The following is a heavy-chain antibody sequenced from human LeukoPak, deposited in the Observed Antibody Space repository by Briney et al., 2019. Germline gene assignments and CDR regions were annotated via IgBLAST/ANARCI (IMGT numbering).Heavy chain of an antibody. CDR1: GFTSSSYG. CDR2: IWYDGGNK. CDR3: ARDEAGGGGYYDSSGYLYY. V-gene: IGHV3-33*01. D-gene: IGHD3-22*01. J-gene: IGHJ4*02. Sequence: GRSLRLSCAASGFTSSSYGMHWVRQPPGKGLEWVAVIWYDGGNKYDADSVKGRFTISRDNSKKTLYLQMNGLRAEDTAVYHCARDEAGGGGYYDSSGYLYYWGQGTLVTVSS.